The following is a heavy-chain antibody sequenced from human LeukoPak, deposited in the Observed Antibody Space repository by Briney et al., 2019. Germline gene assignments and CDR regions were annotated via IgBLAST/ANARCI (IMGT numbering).Heavy chain of an antibody. Sequence: GRSLRLSCAASGFIFDDYAMHWVRQAPGKGLEWVSGISWNSGSIEYADSVKGRFTISRDNAKKSLFLQMNSPRAEDTALYYCAKDWDYYDSSGRWGAFDIWGQGTMVTVSS. V-gene: IGHV3-9*01. CDR1: GFIFDDYA. CDR3: AKDWDYYDSSGRWGAFDI. J-gene: IGHJ3*02. D-gene: IGHD3-22*01. CDR2: ISWNSGSI.